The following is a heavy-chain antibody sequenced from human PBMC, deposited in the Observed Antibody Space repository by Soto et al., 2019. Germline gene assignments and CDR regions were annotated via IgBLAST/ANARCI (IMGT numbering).Heavy chain of an antibody. D-gene: IGHD2-2*01. J-gene: IGHJ6*02. CDR1: GFSLNTSIML. V-gene: IGHV2-70*01. Sequence: SGPTPGNPTQTITLTCSFTGFSLNTSIMLVNLILQPPGKALEWLALIDWVDDKFYSTSLKTRLTISKDTSKHQVVLTMTNMDPVDTATYYCARTVHTTRGLMDVWGQGTTVTVS. CDR3: ARTVHTTRGLMDV. CDR2: IDWVDDK.